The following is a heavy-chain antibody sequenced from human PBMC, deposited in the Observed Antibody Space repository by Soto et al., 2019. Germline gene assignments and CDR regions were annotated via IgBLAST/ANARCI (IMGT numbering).Heavy chain of an antibody. CDR2: FDPEDGET. Sequence: GASAKVSCKVSGYTLTELSIHWVRQAPVKGLEWMGCFDPEDGETIYAQKFQGRVTMTEDTSTDTAYMELSSLRSEDTAVYYCATFMGATQAFKFDYWGQGNLVTVSS. D-gene: IGHD1-26*01. J-gene: IGHJ4*02. V-gene: IGHV1-24*01. CDR1: GYTLTELS. CDR3: ATFMGATQAFKFDY.